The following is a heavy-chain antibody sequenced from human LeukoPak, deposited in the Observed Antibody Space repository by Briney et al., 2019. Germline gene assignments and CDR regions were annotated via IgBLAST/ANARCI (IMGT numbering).Heavy chain of an antibody. CDR1: GGSIGTYF. CDR3: ARHGDGNNYEIFKY. V-gene: IGHV4-59*08. Sequence: PSETLSLTCTVSGGSIGTYFWSWIRQPPGKGLEWIGYIYYTGSTNYNPSLKSRVAISLDTSKNQFSLKVNSVTAADTAVYFCARHGDGNNYEIFKYWGQGTLVTVSS. D-gene: IGHD5-24*01. J-gene: IGHJ1*01. CDR2: IYYTGST.